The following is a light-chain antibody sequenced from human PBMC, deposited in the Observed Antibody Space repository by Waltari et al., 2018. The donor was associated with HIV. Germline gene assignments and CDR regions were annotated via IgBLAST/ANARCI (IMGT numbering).Light chain of an antibody. J-gene: IGLJ1*01. V-gene: IGLV1-40*01. Sequence: QSVLTQPPSVSGAPGQRVTISCTGSSSHIRADYHVHWYQHPPGTAPKLLIYVNNNRPSGVPDRFSGSKSGTSASLAITGLQAEDEADYYCQSYDSSLRGYVFGTGTKVTVL. CDR2: VNN. CDR3: QSYDSSLRGYV. CDR1: SSHIRADYH.